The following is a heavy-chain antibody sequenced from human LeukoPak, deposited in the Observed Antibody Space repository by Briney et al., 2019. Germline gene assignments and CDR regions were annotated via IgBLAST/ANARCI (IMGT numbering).Heavy chain of an antibody. Sequence: GGSLRLSCAASGFTFSSYAMHWGRQAPGKGLEWVAVISYDGSNKYYVDSVKGRFTISRDNSKNTLYLQMNSLRAEDTAVYYCARDGYFDYWGQGTLVTVSS. J-gene: IGHJ4*02. CDR1: GFTFSSYA. CDR2: ISYDGSNK. V-gene: IGHV3-30-3*01. CDR3: ARDGYFDY.